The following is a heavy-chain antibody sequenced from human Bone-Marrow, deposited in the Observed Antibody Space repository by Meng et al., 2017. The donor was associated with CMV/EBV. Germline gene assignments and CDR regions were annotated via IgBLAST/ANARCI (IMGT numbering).Heavy chain of an antibody. V-gene: IGHV1-3*01. CDR2: INAGNGNT. J-gene: IGHJ4*02. D-gene: IGHD2-15*01. CDR3: ARSVGYCSGGSCYPPWYFDY. Sequence: TSYAMHWVRQATGQRLEWMGWINAGNGNTKYSQKFQGRVTITRDTSASTAYMELSSLRSEDTAVYYCARSVGYCSGGSCYPPWYFDYWGQGTLVTVSS. CDR1: TSYA.